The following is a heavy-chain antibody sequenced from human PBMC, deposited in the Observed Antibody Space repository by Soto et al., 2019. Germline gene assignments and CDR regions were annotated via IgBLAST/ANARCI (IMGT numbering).Heavy chain of an antibody. CDR3: ARKSCSGGSCSMTGKDAFDI. V-gene: IGHV1-69*02. CDR1: GGTFSSYT. CDR2: IIPILGIA. D-gene: IGHD2-15*01. Sequence: SVKVSCKASGGTFSSYTISWVRQAPGQGLEWMGRIIPILGIANYAQKFQGRVTITADKSTSTAYMELSSLRSEDTAVYYCARKSCSGGSCSMTGKDAFDIWGQGTMVTVSS. J-gene: IGHJ3*02.